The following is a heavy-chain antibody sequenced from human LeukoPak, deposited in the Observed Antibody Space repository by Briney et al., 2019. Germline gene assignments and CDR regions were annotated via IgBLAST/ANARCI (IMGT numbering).Heavy chain of an antibody. Sequence: GSLRLSRAASGFTFSSYAMSWVRQAPGKGLEWIGEGSDIGGTKFNPSLKSRVSISADTSKNQFSLKLTSMTAADTAVYYCAKNGQSGFSFDPWGQGTLVTVSS. CDR2: GSDIGGT. J-gene: IGHJ5*02. V-gene: IGHV4-34*08. CDR3: AKNGQSGFSFDP. D-gene: IGHD3-3*01. CDR1: GFTFSSYA.